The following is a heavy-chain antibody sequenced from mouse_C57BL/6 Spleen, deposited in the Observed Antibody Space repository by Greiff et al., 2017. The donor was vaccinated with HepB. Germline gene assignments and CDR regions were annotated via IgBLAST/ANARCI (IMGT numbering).Heavy chain of an antibody. CDR1: GFTFSSYG. V-gene: IGHV5-6*01. CDR3: VRQDEGFDY. J-gene: IGHJ2*01. CDR2: ISSGGSYT. Sequence: EVQLVESGGDLVKPGGSLKLSCAASGFTFSSYGMSWVRQTPDKRLEWVATISSGGSYTYYPDSVKGRFTISRDNAKNTLYLQMSSLKSEDTAMYYCVRQDEGFDYWGQGTTLTVSS.